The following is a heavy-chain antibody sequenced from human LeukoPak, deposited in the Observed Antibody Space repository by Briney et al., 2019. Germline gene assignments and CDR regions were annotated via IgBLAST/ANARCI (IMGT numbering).Heavy chain of an antibody. CDR1: GYTFTSYY. V-gene: IGHV1-46*03. Sequence: ASVKVSCKASGYTFTSYYMHWARQAPGQGLEWMGIINPSGGSTSYAQKFQGRVTMTRDTSTSTVYMELSSLRSEDTAVYYCARGHSSSWEYNWFDPWGQGTLVTVSS. D-gene: IGHD6-13*01. CDR3: ARGHSSSWEYNWFDP. CDR2: INPSGGST. J-gene: IGHJ5*02.